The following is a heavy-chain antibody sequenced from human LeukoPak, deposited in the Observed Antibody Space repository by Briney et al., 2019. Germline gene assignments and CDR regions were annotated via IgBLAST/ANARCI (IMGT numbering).Heavy chain of an antibody. Sequence: GGSLRLSCAASGFTFSSYNMNWVRQAPGKGLEWVSSISSSSSYIHYADSGKGRFTISRDNAKNSLYLQMNSLRAEDTAVYYCARAMIKGDYWGQGTLVTVSS. CDR1: GFTFSSYN. CDR2: ISSSSSYI. V-gene: IGHV3-21*01. D-gene: IGHD3-22*01. CDR3: ARAMIKGDY. J-gene: IGHJ4*02.